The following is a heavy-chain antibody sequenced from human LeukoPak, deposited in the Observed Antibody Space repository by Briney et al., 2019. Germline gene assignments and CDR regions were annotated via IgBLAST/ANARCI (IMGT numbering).Heavy chain of an antibody. Sequence: GGSLRLSCAASGFTFSSYEMNWVRQAPGKGLEWVSYISSSGSTIYYADSVKGRFTISRDNAKNSLYLQMNSLRAKDTAVYYCARDRGYSYGLFDYWGQGTLVTVSS. J-gene: IGHJ4*02. CDR2: ISSSGSTI. V-gene: IGHV3-48*03. CDR1: GFTFSSYE. CDR3: ARDRGYSYGLFDY. D-gene: IGHD5-18*01.